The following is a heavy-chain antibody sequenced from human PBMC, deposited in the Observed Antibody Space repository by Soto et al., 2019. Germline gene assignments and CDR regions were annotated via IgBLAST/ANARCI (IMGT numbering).Heavy chain of an antibody. V-gene: IGHV3-74*01. Sequence: EVQLVESGGGLVQPGGSLRLSCAASGFRFSNYWMYWVRQAPGKGLVWVSHIDGDGTSTSYADSVKGRFTISRDNAKNTLYLQMDSLRAEDTAVYYCAKDRYPFTVTTAGSDCWGQGTLVTVSS. CDR1: GFRFSNYW. CDR2: IDGDGTST. CDR3: AKDRYPFTVTTAGSDC. J-gene: IGHJ4*02. D-gene: IGHD4-17*01.